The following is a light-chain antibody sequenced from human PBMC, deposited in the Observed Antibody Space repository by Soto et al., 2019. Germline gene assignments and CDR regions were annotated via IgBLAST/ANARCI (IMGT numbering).Light chain of an antibody. CDR3: QQTYSTPPT. J-gene: IGKJ1*01. CDR2: AAS. V-gene: IGKV1-39*01. Sequence: DIQMTQSPSTLSASVGDRVTITCRASQSISSWLAWYQQKAGLAPKLLIYAASSSQSGVPSRFSGSGSGTDFTLTISSLQPEDFATYYCQQTYSTPPTFGQGTKVDIK. CDR1: QSISSW.